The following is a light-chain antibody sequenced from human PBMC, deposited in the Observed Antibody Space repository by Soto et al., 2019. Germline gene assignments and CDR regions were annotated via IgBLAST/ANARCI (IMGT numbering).Light chain of an antibody. J-gene: IGKJ4*01. CDR2: DAS. CDR1: QSVSSY. V-gene: IGKV3-11*01. CDR3: QQRSHWPT. Sequence: EIVLTQSPATLSLSPGERATLSCRASQSVSSYLAWYQQEPGQAPRLLIYDASNRATGIPARFSGSGSGTDFTLTISSLEPEDFAVYYCQQRSHWPTFGGGTKVDI.